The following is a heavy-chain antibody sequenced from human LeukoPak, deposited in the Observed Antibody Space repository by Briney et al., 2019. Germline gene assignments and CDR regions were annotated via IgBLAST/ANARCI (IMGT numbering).Heavy chain of an antibody. Sequence: ASVKVSCKASGYTFTGYYMHWVRQAPGQGLEWMGWINPNSGGTNYAQKFQGRVTMTRDTSISTAYMELSRLRSDDTAVYYCARDRVNIVVVPAAMAYYYYYMDVWGEGTTVTVSS. CDR3: ARDRVNIVVVPAAMAYYYYYMDV. CDR2: INPNSGGT. D-gene: IGHD2-2*01. J-gene: IGHJ6*03. V-gene: IGHV1-2*02. CDR1: GYTFTGYY.